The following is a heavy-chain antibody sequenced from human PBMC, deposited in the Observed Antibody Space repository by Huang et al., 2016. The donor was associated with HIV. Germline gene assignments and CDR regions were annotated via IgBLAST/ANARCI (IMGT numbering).Heavy chain of an antibody. V-gene: IGHV4-59*11. CDR3: ARYDVLTGANYYMDV. CDR2: IDYSGSP. CDR1: GDSISSPY. D-gene: IGHD3-9*01. Sequence: QVQLQESGPGLVKPSGTLSLPCSVSGDSISSPYWGWIRQPPGTGLEWIGTIDYSGSPSYNPSRKSRVTMSGDTSKNQFSLKLNSVTAADTAVYYCARYDVLTGANYYMDVWGIGSTVIVSS. J-gene: IGHJ6*03.